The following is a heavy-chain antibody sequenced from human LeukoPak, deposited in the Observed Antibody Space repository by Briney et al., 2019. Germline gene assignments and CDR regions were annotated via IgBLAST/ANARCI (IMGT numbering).Heavy chain of an antibody. D-gene: IGHD3-9*01. V-gene: IGHV3-66*01. CDR2: IYSGGST. CDR3: ARAMFIEGRLRYFDWLPHDAFDI. J-gene: IGHJ3*02. CDR1: GFTVSSNY. Sequence: GGSLRLSCAASGFTVSSNYMSWVRQAPGKGLEWVSVIYSGGSTYYADSVKGRFTISRDNSKNTLYLQMNSLRAEDTAVYYCARAMFIEGRLRYFDWLPHDAFDIWGQGTMVTVSS.